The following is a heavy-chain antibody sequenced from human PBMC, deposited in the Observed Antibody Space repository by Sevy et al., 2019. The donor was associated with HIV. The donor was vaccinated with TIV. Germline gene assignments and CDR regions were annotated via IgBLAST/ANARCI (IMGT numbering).Heavy chain of an antibody. J-gene: IGHJ3*02. CDR1: GFTFSNAW. CDR3: TTDPARMGYLDAFDI. CDR2: IKSKTDCGTT. Sequence: GGSLRLSCAASGFTFSNAWMSWVRQAPGKGLEWVGRIKSKTDCGTTDYAAPVKGRFTISRDDSKNTLYLQMNSLKTEDTAVYYCTTDPARMGYLDAFDIWGQGTMVTVSS. V-gene: IGHV3-15*01. D-gene: IGHD2-15*01.